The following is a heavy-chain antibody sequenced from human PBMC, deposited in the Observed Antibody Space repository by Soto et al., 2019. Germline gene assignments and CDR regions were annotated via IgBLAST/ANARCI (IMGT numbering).Heavy chain of an antibody. CDR3: ARGELLWFGDPQGADY. D-gene: IGHD3-10*01. V-gene: IGHV1-18*01. CDR2: ISAYNGNT. CDR1: GYTFTIYG. J-gene: IGHJ4*02. Sequence: ASVKVSCKASGYTFTIYGISWVRQAPGQGLEWMGWISAYNGNTNYAQKLQGRVTMTTDTSTSTAYMELRSLRSDDTAVYYCARGELLWFGDPQGADYWGQGTLVTVSS.